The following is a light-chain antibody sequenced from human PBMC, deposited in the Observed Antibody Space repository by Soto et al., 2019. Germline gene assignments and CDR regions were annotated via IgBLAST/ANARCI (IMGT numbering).Light chain of an antibody. Sequence: DIQMTQSPSTLSASVGDRVTITCRASQNINRWLAWYQQKPGKAPKLLIYKASDLDSGVPSRFSGSGSGTDFTLTISRLEPEDFAVYYCQHYGASPRTFGQGTMVDVK. CDR3: QHYGASPRT. V-gene: IGKV1-5*03. CDR2: KAS. CDR1: QNINRW. J-gene: IGKJ1*01.